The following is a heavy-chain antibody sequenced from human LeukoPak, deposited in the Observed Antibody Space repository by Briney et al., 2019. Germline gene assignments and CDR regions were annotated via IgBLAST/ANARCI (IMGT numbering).Heavy chain of an antibody. V-gene: IGHV4-31*03. Sequence: SETLSLTCTVSGGSISSGGYYCSWSRQHPGKGLEWIGYIYYSGSTYYNPSLKSRVTISVDTSKNQFSLKLSSVTAADTGVYYCARRVVGLAYSGSYYYFDYWGQGTLVTVSS. J-gene: IGHJ4*02. D-gene: IGHD1-26*01. CDR2: IYYSGST. CDR1: GGSISSGGYY. CDR3: ARRVVGLAYSGSYYYFDY.